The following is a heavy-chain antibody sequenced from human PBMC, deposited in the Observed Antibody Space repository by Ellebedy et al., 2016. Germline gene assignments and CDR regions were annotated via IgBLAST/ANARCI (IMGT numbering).Heavy chain of an antibody. CDR2: ISGNGGST. CDR3: ARDRVVAAADYYYYGMDV. D-gene: IGHD2-15*01. Sequence: GESLKISCAASGFTFSSYAMSWVRQAPGKGLEWVSAISGNGGSTYYADSVKGRFTISRDNSKNTVYLQMNNLRAEDTAVYYCARDRVVAAADYYYYGMDVWGQGTTVTVSS. V-gene: IGHV3-23*01. J-gene: IGHJ6*02. CDR1: GFTFSSYA.